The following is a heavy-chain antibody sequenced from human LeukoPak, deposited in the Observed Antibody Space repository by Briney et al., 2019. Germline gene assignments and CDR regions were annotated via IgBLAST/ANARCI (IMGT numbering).Heavy chain of an antibody. CDR3: ARDLGAFDI. V-gene: IGHV3-48*03. D-gene: IGHD7-27*01. CDR2: ISSSGSTI. Sequence: PGGSLRLSCAASGFTFSSYEMNWVRQAPGKGLEWVSYISSSGSTIYYADSVKGRFTISRDNSKNTLYLQMNSLRAEDTAVYYCARDLGAFDIWGQGTMVTVSS. J-gene: IGHJ3*02. CDR1: GFTFSSYE.